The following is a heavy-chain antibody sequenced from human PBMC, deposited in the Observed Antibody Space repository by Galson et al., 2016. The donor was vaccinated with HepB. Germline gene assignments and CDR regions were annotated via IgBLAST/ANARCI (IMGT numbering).Heavy chain of an antibody. V-gene: IGHV5-51*01. D-gene: IGHD1-1*01. CDR2: IYPSDSDT. J-gene: IGHJ1*01. CDR1: GYSFTNYW. Sequence: QSGAEVKKPGGSLKISCKGSGYSFTNYWIGWVRQLPGKGLEWMGIIYPSDSDTRYSPSFQGQVTISADKSISTAYLHWSSLKASDTAMYYCARHHEQLALFNWGQGTLVTVSS. CDR3: ARHHEQLALFN.